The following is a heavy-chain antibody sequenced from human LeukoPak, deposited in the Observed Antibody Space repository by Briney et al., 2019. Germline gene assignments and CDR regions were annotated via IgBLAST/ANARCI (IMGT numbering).Heavy chain of an antibody. CDR3: ARVTIFGVVVAFDI. D-gene: IGHD3-3*01. CDR2: INPNSGGT. J-gene: IGHJ3*02. V-gene: IGHV1-2*02. Sequence: GASVKVSCKASGYTFTGYYMHWVRQAPGQGLEWMGWINPNSGGTNYAQKFQGRVTMTRDTSISTAYMELSRLRSDDTAVYYCARVTIFGVVVAFDIWGQGTMVTVSS. CDR1: GYTFTGYY.